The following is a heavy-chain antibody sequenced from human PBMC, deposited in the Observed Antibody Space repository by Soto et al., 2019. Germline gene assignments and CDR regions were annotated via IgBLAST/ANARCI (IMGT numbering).Heavy chain of an antibody. J-gene: IGHJ6*02. CDR1: GFTFSDYA. D-gene: IGHD3-10*01. V-gene: IGHV3-23*01. CDR2: LDGAGGST. CDR3: AAPRDEYGSGVSWFTYGMDI. Sequence: LRLSCLASGFTFSDYAMTWVRHVPGRGLEWVASLDGAGGSTYYADSVRGRFTISRDNSQNTLFLQMKRLTVDDTAIYYCAAPRDEYGSGVSWFTYGMDIWGQGTTVTVSS.